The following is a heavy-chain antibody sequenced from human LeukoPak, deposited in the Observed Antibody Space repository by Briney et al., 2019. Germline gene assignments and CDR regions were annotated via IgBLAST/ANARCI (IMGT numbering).Heavy chain of an antibody. CDR3: VRDLDSVAFL. V-gene: IGHV3-20*04. CDR1: GFTFDDYG. J-gene: IGHJ4*02. CDR2: INWNGGST. D-gene: IGHD1-1*01. Sequence: PGGSLRLSCAASGFTFDDYGMSWVRQAPGKGLEWVSGINWNGGSTGYADSVKGRFTISRDNAKNSLYLQMNSLRAEDTAVYYCVRDLDSVAFLWGQGTLVTVSS.